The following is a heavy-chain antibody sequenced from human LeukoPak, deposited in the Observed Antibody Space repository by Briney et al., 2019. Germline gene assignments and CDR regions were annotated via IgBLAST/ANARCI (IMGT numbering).Heavy chain of an antibody. V-gene: IGHV6-1*01. CDR3: ARAVFVSGYNWFDP. CDR2: TYYRSKWYN. CDR1: GDSVSSNSAA. Sequence: SQTLPLTCAISGDSVSSNSAAWNWIRQSPSRGLEWLGRTYYRSKWYNDYAVSVKSRITINPVTSKNQFSLQLNSVTPEDTAVYYCARAVFVSGYNWFDPWGQGTLVTVSS. D-gene: IGHD3-3*01. J-gene: IGHJ5*02.